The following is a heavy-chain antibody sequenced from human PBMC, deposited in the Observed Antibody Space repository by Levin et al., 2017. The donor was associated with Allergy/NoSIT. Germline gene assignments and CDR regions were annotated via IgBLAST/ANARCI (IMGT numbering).Heavy chain of an antibody. CDR1: GFTFSDHY. CDR3: ARLNTQYSIDY. J-gene: IGHJ4*02. V-gene: IGHV3-72*01. Sequence: PGGSLRLSCAASGFTFSDHYMDWVRQAPGKGLEWVGRTRNKANSYTTEYAASVKGRFTISRDNSKNSLYLQMNSLKTEDTAVYYCARLNTQYSIDYWGQGTLVTVSS. CDR2: TRNKANSYTT. D-gene: IGHD6-6*01.